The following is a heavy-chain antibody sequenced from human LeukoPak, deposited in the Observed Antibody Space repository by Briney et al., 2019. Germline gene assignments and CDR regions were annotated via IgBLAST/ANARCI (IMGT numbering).Heavy chain of an antibody. CDR2: ISTQSGNT. V-gene: IGHV1-18*01. Sequence: ASVKVSCKASGYTLTSYGINWMRQAPGQGLEWMGWISTQSGNTNYAQKVQGRLTLTTDGSTNTAYMELRSLRSDDTAVYYCARGAYGDKWGQGIMVTVSS. J-gene: IGHJ4*02. CDR1: GYTLTSYG. CDR3: ARGAYGDK. D-gene: IGHD4-17*01.